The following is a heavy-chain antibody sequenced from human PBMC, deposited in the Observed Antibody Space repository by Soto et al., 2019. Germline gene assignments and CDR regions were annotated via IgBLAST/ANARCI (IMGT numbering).Heavy chain of an antibody. D-gene: IGHD1-1*01. J-gene: IGHJ4*02. CDR2: IKEDGSEK. Sequence: GSLRLSCAASGFTFSSRWMTWVRQAPGKGLEWVANIKEDGSEKYYADSVKGRFTISRDNVKNSLYLQMSSLRAEDTAIYYCARQLFGTYRHHFDYWVQGSLVTVSS. CDR3: ARQLFGTYRHHFDY. V-gene: IGHV3-7*03. CDR1: GFTFSSRW.